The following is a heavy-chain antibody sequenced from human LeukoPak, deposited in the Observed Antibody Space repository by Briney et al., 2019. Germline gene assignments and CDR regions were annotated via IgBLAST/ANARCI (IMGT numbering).Heavy chain of an antibody. CDR3: AISTVRTFDY. Sequence: GGSLRLSCAASGFAFSSYGMHWVRQAPGKGLEWVAFIRYDGSNKYYADSVKGRFTISRDNSKNTLYLQMNSLRAEDTAVYYCAISTVRTFDYWGQGTLVTVSS. J-gene: IGHJ4*02. CDR1: GFAFSSYG. V-gene: IGHV3-30*02. D-gene: IGHD3-10*01. CDR2: IRYDGSNK.